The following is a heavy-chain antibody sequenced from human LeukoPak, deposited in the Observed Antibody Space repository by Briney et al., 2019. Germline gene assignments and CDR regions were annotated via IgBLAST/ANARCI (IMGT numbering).Heavy chain of an antibody. D-gene: IGHD3-10*01. CDR3: ARGHYYGSGSYFDY. Sequence: ASVKVSCKASGYTLTGYYMHWVRQAPGQGLEWMGWINPNSGGTNYAQKFQGRVTMTRDTSISTAYMELSRLRSDDTAVYYCARGHYYGSGSYFDYWGQGTLVTVSS. CDR2: INPNSGGT. CDR1: GYTLTGYY. V-gene: IGHV1-2*02. J-gene: IGHJ4*02.